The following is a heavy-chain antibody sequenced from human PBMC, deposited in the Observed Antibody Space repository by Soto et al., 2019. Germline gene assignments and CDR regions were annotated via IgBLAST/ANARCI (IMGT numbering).Heavy chain of an antibody. D-gene: IGHD2-2*01. CDR3: ARHLLGYCSSTSCPYNWFYP. J-gene: IGHJ5*02. Sequence: PSETLSLTCTVSGGSISSSSYYWGWIRQPPGKGLEWIGSIYYSGSTYYNPSRNSRVTISVDTSKNQFSLKLSSVTAADTAVYYCARHLLGYCSSTSCPYNWFYPWGQGTLVTVSS. V-gene: IGHV4-39*01. CDR2: IYYSGST. CDR1: GGSISSSSYY.